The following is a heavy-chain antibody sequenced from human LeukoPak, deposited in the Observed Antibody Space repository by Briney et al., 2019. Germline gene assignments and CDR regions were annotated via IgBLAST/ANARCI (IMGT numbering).Heavy chain of an antibody. Sequence: GGSLRLSCAASGFTFSSYNMNWVRQAPGKGLEWVSSISDNIRSTFYADSVKGRFTISRDNAKDSLYLHMNSLRAEDTAVYYCTREFGFWGQGTLVTVSS. CDR2: ISDNIRST. V-gene: IGHV3-21*01. D-gene: IGHD3-16*01. CDR1: GFTFSSYN. CDR3: TREFGF. J-gene: IGHJ4*02.